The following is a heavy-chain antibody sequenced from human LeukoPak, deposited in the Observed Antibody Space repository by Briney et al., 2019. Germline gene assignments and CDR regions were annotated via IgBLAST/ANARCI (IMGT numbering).Heavy chain of an antibody. J-gene: IGHJ3*02. CDR1: GFTFNNYA. D-gene: IGHD1-26*01. CDR2: ISFDGGDK. V-gene: IGHV3-30-3*01. Sequence: GRSLRLSCAASGFTFNNYALHWVRQVPDKGLEWVTIISFDGGDKYYADSVKGRFTVSRDNSKNTLYLQMNSLRPEDTAVYYCAKSGSHNAFDTWGQGTVVTVSS. CDR3: AKSGSHNAFDT.